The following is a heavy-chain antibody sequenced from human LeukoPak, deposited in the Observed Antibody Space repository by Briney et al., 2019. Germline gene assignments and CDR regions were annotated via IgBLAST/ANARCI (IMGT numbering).Heavy chain of an antibody. CDR1: GYTFTDYY. Sequence: ASVKVSCKASGYTFTDYYIHWLRQAPGPGLEWVGWINPYSGGTNYAQKFQGRVTMTRDTSISTAYMELSRLRSDDTAVYYCARSHPGTFDYWGQGTLVTVSS. J-gene: IGHJ4*02. D-gene: IGHD1-14*01. CDR3: ARSHPGTFDY. V-gene: IGHV1-2*02. CDR2: INPYSGGT.